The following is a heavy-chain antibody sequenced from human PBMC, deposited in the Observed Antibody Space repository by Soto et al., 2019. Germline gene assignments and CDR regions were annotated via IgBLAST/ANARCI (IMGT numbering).Heavy chain of an antibody. Sequence: PSETLSLTCIVSGVSVRSYTWSWVRQPANKGLEWIGRVFSGVSATYNPSLKSRVSISMDTPENRISLKLDSVTAADAGVYFCARDGMTTGDTWGPGTQVTVSS. CDR3: ARDGMTTGDT. V-gene: IGHV4-4*07. CDR1: GVSVRSYT. J-gene: IGHJ4*02. CDR2: VFSGVSA. D-gene: IGHD2-21*02.